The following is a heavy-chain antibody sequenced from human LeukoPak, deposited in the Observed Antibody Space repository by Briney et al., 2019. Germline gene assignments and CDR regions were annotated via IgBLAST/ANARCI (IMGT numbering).Heavy chain of an antibody. J-gene: IGHJ4*02. CDR2: IIPILGIA. CDR1: GYTFSSYD. D-gene: IGHD6-19*01. CDR3: ARRQWPNDY. Sequence: GASVKVSCKASGYTFSSYDINWVRQASGQRLEWMGRIIPILGIANYAQKFQGRVTITADKSTSTAYMELSSLRSEDTAVYYCARRQWPNDYWGQGTLVTVSS. V-gene: IGHV1-69*04.